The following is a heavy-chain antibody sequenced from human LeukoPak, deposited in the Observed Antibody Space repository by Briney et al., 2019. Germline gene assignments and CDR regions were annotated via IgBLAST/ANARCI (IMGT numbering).Heavy chain of an antibody. CDR3: ACSWSRPFNWFDP. J-gene: IGHJ5*02. D-gene: IGHD6-13*01. V-gene: IGHV1-69*05. CDR2: IIPIFGTA. CDR1: GGTFSSYA. Sequence: GASVKVSCKASGGTFSSYAISWVRQAPGQGLELVGGIIPIFGTANYAQKFQGRVTITTDESTSTAYMELSSLRSEDTAVYYCACSWSRPFNWFDPWGQGTLVTVSS.